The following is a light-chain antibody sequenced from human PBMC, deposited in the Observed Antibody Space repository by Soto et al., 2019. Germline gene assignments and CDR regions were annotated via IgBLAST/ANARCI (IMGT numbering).Light chain of an antibody. J-gene: IGKJ1*01. CDR2: GAS. CDR3: QQYYNWPRT. V-gene: IGKV3-15*01. Sequence: EIVMTQSPATLSVSPGETATLSCRASQYVSNKVAWYQQKPGQAPSLLTLGASTRATGVPARFSGSGSGTEFTLTISSLQPEDFAVYYCQQYYNWPRTFGQGTKVDIK. CDR1: QYVSNK.